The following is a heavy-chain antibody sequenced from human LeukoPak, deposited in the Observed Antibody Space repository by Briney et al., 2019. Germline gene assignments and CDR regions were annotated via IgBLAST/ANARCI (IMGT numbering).Heavy chain of an antibody. V-gene: IGHV1-8*01. CDR2: MNPNSGNT. CDR1: GYTFTSYD. D-gene: IGHD3-3*01. CDR3: ARFYDFWSGYSETDYGMDV. J-gene: IGHJ6*02. Sequence: EASVKVSCKASGYTFTSYDINWVRQATGQGLEWMGWMNPNSGNTGYAQKFQGRVTMTRNTSISTAYMELSSLRPEDTAVYYCARFYDFWSGYSETDYGMDVWGQGTTVTVSS.